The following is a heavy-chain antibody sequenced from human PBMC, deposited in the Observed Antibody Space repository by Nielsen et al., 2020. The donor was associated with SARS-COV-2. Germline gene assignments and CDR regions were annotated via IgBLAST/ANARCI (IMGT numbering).Heavy chain of an antibody. Sequence: GESLKISCKGSGYSFTSYWISWVRQMPGKGLEWMGRIDPSDSYTNYSPSFQGHVTISADKSISTAYLQWSSLKASDTAMYYCARQAGDYYYYYGMDVWGQGTTVTVSS. D-gene: IGHD6-19*01. CDR3: ARQAGDYYYYYGMDV. CDR2: IDPSDSYT. V-gene: IGHV5-10-1*01. CDR1: GYSFTSYW. J-gene: IGHJ6*02.